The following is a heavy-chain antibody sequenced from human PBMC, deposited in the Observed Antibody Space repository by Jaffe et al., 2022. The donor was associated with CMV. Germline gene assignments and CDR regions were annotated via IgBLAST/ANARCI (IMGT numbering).Heavy chain of an antibody. J-gene: IGHJ4*02. V-gene: IGHV3-23*01. D-gene: IGHD6-6*01. CDR1: GFTFSSYA. CDR3: ANQRWDYSSSSRYYFDY. Sequence: EVQLLESGGGLVQPGGSLRLSCAASGFTFSSYAMSWVRQAPGKGLEWVSAISGSGGSTYYADSVKGRFTISRDNSKNTLYLQMNSLRAEDTAVYYCANQRWDYSSSSRYYFDYWGQGTLVTVSS. CDR2: ISGSGGST.